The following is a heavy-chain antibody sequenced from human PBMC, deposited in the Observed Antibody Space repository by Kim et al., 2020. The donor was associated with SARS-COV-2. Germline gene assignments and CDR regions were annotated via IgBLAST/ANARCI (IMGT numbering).Heavy chain of an antibody. CDR3: ARVMGSGSYYGYNYAMDV. D-gene: IGHD3-10*01. V-gene: IGHV1-8*01. J-gene: IGHJ6*01. Sequence: ASVKVSCKASGFSFTSYDIYWVRQATGQGLEWMGWMNVDSGNTGYVEKFRGRVMMTRDTSKSKAYMELSSLRSDDTAVYYCARVMGSGSYYGYNYAMDVW. CDR2: MNVDSGNT. CDR1: GFSFTSYD.